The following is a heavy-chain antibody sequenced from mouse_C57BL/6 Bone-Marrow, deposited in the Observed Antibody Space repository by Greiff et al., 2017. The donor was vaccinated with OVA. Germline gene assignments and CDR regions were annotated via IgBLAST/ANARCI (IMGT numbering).Heavy chain of an antibody. CDR3: TRGYAFDY. V-gene: IGHV1-15*01. CDR2: IDPETGGT. J-gene: IGHJ2*01. CDR1: GYTFTDYE. Sequence: VKVVESGAELVRPGASVTLSCKASGYTFTDYEMHWVKQTPVHGLEWIGDIDPETGGTAYNQKFKGKAILTADKSTSTAYMALRSLTSEDSAFYYCTRGYAFDYWGQGTTLTVSS. D-gene: IGHD1-2*01.